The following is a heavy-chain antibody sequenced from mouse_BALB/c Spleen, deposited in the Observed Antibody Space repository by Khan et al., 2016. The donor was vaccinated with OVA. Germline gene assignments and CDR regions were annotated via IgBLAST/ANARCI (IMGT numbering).Heavy chain of an antibody. V-gene: IGHV14-4*02. CDR2: IDPENGDT. J-gene: IGHJ2*01. D-gene: IGHD1-1*01. Sequence: VQLQQSGAELVRSGASVKLSCTASGFNIKDYYMHWVKQRPEQGLEWIGWIDPENGDTEYAPKFQGKATMTADTSSNTAYLQLSSLTSEDTAVSYCNALLRGKYFDYWGQGTTLTVSS. CDR1: GFNIKDYY. CDR3: NALLRGKYFDY.